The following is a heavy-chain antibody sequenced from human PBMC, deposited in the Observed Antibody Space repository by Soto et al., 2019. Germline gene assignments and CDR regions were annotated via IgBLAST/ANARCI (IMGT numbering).Heavy chain of an antibody. CDR1: GYTFSNYG. V-gene: IGHV1-18*01. Sequence: VSVKFSCKTSGYTFSNYGITWVRQAPGQPLEWLGWISLYSDGTSYAQKFRGRVSMTTDTSATTAYMELRSLRSDDTAVYYCARVVPGAEAWFGPWGQGTLVTVSS. J-gene: IGHJ5*02. CDR2: ISLYSDGT. CDR3: ARVVPGAEAWFGP.